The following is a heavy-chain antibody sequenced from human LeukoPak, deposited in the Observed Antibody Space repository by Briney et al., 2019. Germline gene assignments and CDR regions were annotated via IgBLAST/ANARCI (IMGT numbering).Heavy chain of an antibody. CDR3: AKTLRELSGGAFDI. D-gene: IGHD1-26*01. J-gene: IGHJ3*02. V-gene: IGHV3-30*02. Sequence: GGSLRLSCEGSGFTFSNYGMHWVRQAPGKGLEWVAFIRYDGSNKYYADSVKGRFTISRDNSKNTLYLQMNSLRAEDTAVYYCAKTLRELSGGAFDIWGQGTMVTVSS. CDR2: IRYDGSNK. CDR1: GFTFSNYG.